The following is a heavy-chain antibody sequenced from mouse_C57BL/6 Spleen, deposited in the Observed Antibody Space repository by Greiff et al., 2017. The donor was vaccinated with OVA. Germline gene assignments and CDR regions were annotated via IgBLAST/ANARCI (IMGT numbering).Heavy chain of an antibody. J-gene: IGHJ1*03. CDR1: GFNIKDYY. Sequence: EVKVEESGAELVRPGASVKLSCTASGFNIKDYYMHWVKQRPEQGLEWIGRIDPEDGDTEYAPKFQGKATMTADTSSNTAYLQLSSLTSEDTAVYYCTSYYYGSSYGWYFDVWGTGTTVTVSS. D-gene: IGHD1-1*01. CDR3: TSYYYGSSYGWYFDV. CDR2: IDPEDGDT. V-gene: IGHV14-1*01.